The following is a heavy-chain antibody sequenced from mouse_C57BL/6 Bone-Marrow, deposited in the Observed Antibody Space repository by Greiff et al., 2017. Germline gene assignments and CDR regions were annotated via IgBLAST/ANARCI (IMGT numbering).Heavy chain of an antibody. CDR1: GYTFSSYW. J-gene: IGHJ1*03. CDR2: INPSNGGT. Sequence: VQLQQPGTELVKPGASVKLSCKASGYTFSSYWMHWVKQRPGQGLEWIGNINPSNGGTNYNEKFKSKATLTVDKSSSTAYMQLSSLTSEDSAVYYCARGLTGTAIGWYFDVWGTGTTVTVSS. V-gene: IGHV1-53*01. CDR3: ARGLTGTAIGWYFDV. D-gene: IGHD4-1*01.